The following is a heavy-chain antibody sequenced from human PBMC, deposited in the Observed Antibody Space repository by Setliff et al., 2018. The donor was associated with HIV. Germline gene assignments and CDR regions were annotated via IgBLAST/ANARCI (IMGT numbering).Heavy chain of an antibody. J-gene: IGHJ6*02. CDR3: ARFGNFWPYGMDV. V-gene: IGHV1-8*02. D-gene: IGHD3-3*01. CDR1: GYNFTTYG. CDR2: MNPNSGNT. Sequence: ASVKVSCKPSGYNFTTYGLSWVRQAPGQGLEWMGWMNPNSGNTGYAQKFQGRVTMTRNTSISTAYMELSSLRSEDTAVYYCARFGNFWPYGMDVWGQGTTVTVSS.